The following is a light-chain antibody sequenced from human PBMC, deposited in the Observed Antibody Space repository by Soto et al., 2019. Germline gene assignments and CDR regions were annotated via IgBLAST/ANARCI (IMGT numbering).Light chain of an antibody. Sequence: QSVLTQPPSVSGAPGQRVTISCTGSSSNIGAGYDVHWYQQLPGTAPKLLIYGNINRPSGVPDRFSGSKSDTSASLGTSAPLATTGLQDEDDDDYFYQSYDRTLSADVFGTGTKLTVL. V-gene: IGLV1-40*01. CDR3: QSYDRTLSADV. CDR2: GNI. J-gene: IGLJ1*01. CDR1: SSNIGAGYD.